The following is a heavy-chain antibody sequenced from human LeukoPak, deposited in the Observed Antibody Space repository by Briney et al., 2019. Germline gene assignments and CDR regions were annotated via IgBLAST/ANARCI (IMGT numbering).Heavy chain of an antibody. J-gene: IGHJ4*02. CDR2: IMPFLDVA. Sequence: ASVKVSCKASGDTFNDYTFSWVRQAPGQGLEWMGRIMPFLDVANYAPKFQGRVTLTADKSTSTAYMELSDLKSEDAAVYYCARDHCSGGSCHGGHWGQGTLVTVSS. V-gene: IGHV1-69*04. D-gene: IGHD2-15*01. CDR1: GDTFNDYT. CDR3: ARDHCSGGSCHGGH.